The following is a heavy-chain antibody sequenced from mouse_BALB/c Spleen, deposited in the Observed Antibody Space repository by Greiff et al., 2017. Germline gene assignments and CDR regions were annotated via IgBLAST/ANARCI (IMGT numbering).Heavy chain of an antibody. V-gene: IGHV1S41*01. J-gene: IGHJ4*01. CDR3: ARSSLYDGYFYAMDY. CDR1: GYTFTSYW. Sequence: DLVKPGASVKLSCKASGYTFTSYWINWIKQRPGQGLEWIGRIAPGSGSTYYNEMFKGKATLTVDTSSSTAYIQLSSLSSEDSAVYFWARSSLYDGYFYAMDYWGQGTSVTVSS. CDR2: IAPGSGST. D-gene: IGHD2-3*01.